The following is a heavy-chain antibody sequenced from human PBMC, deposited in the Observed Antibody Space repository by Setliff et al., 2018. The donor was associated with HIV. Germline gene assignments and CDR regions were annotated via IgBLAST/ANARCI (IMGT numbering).Heavy chain of an antibody. D-gene: IGHD3-10*01. CDR3: ARDGWDYYGSGTYPPLYYFDS. V-gene: IGHV1-3*01. J-gene: IGHJ4*01. Sequence: ASVKVSCKASGYTFTSYAIHWVRRAPGQRLEWMGWINADNGDTRYSQKFQGRVTITADKSTRTAYMELSSLRSEDTAVYYCARDGWDYYGSGTYPPLYYFDSWGQGTLVTVSS. CDR1: GYTFTSYA. CDR2: INADNGDT.